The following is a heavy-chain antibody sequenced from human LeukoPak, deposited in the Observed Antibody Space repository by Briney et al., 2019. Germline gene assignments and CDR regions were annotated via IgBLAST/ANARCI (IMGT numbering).Heavy chain of an antibody. Sequence: GGSLRLSCAASGFVFSDFWMSWIRQAPGKGLEWVANIKHDGSLEFYVDSVKGRFTISRDNAKNSVYLQMNRLRIDDTGVYYCARAATGTSRDYWGQGTLVTVSS. V-gene: IGHV3-7*04. D-gene: IGHD1-1*01. J-gene: IGHJ4*02. CDR1: GFVFSDFW. CDR2: IKHDGSLE. CDR3: ARAATGTSRDY.